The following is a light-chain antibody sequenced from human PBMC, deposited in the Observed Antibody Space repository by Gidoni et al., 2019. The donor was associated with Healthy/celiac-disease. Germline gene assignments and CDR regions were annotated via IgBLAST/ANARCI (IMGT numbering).Light chain of an antibody. CDR1: SSDVGGYNY. CDR2: DVS. J-gene: IGLJ1*01. Sequence: SPGQSITISCTGTSSDVGGYNYFSWYQQHPGKAPKLMIYDVSNRPSGVSNRFSGSKSGNTASLTISGLQAEDEADYYCSSYTSSSTYVFGTGTKVTVL. V-gene: IGLV2-14*03. CDR3: SSYTSSSTYV.